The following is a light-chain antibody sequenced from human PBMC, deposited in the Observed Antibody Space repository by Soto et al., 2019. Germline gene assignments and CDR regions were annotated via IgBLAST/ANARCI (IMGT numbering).Light chain of an antibody. Sequence: QSALTQPASVSGSPGQSITISCTGTSSDVGSYNLVSWYQQHPGTAPKLMIYEGSQRPSGVPNRFSGSKSGNTASLTISGLQAEDEADYYCCSYAGSSTLVVFGGGTKVTVL. CDR2: EGS. V-gene: IGLV2-23*03. J-gene: IGLJ2*01. CDR3: CSYAGSSTLVV. CDR1: SSDVGSYNL.